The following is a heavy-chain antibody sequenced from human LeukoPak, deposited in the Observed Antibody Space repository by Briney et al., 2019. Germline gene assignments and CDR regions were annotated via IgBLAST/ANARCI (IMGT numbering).Heavy chain of an antibody. Sequence: SETLSLTCAVYGGSFSGYYWSWIRQPPGKGLEWIGEINHSGSTNYNASLKSRVTISVDTSKNQFSLKLSSVTAADTAVYYCARPHNWNYYYYMDVWGKGTTVTVSS. CDR2: INHSGST. J-gene: IGHJ6*03. V-gene: IGHV4-34*01. D-gene: IGHD1-20*01. CDR3: ARPHNWNYYYYMDV. CDR1: GGSFSGYY.